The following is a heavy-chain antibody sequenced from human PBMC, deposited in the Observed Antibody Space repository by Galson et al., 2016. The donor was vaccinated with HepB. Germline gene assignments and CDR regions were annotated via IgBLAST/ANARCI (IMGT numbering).Heavy chain of an antibody. CDR3: ARDRGWDPYFDY. Sequence: TLSLTCTVSGGSISSGGYYWAWTRQPAGMGLEWIGRIYTSGTTYYNPSLKSRVTISVDTSKNQFFLRLTSVTAADTAVYYCARDRGWDPYFDYWGQGALGTVSS. D-gene: IGHD1-26*01. J-gene: IGHJ4*02. CDR1: GGSISSGGYY. V-gene: IGHV4-61*02. CDR2: IYTSGTT.